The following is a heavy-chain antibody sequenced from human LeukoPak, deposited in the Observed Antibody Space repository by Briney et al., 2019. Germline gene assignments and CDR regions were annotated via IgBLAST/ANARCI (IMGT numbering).Heavy chain of an antibody. V-gene: IGHV1-2*06. Sequence: ASVKVSCKASGYTFTGYYMHWVRQAPGQGPEWMGRINPNSGGTNYAQKFQGRVTMTRDTSISTAYMELSRLRSDDTAVYYCASLGSSSGFIYGFDYWGQGTLVTVSS. D-gene: IGHD6-6*01. J-gene: IGHJ4*02. CDR2: INPNSGGT. CDR3: ASLGSSSGFIYGFDY. CDR1: GYTFTGYY.